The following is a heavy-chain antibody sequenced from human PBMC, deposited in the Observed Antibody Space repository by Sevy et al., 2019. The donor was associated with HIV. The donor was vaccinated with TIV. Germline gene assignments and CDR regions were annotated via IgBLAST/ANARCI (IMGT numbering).Heavy chain of an antibody. CDR2: IKSKTDGGTT. CDR1: GFTFSNAW. Sequence: GGYLRLSCAASGFTFSNAWMSWVRQAPGKGLEWVGRIKSKTDGGTTDYAAPVKGRFTISRDDSKNTLYLQMNSLKTEDTAVYYCTTEEWELPYYYYYMDVWGKGTTVTVSS. CDR3: TTEEWELPYYYYYMDV. V-gene: IGHV3-15*01. D-gene: IGHD1-26*01. J-gene: IGHJ6*03.